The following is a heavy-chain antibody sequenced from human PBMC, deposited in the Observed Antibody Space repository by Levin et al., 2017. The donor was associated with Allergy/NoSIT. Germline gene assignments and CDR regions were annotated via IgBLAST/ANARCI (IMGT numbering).Heavy chain of an antibody. Sequence: SETLSLTCAVYGGSFSGYYWSWIRQPPGKGLEWIGEINHSGSTNYNPSLKSRVTISVDTSKNQFSLKLSSVTAADTAVYYCARNRPFVAYDILTGSYYYMDVWGKGTTVTVSS. CDR3: ARNRPFVAYDILTGSYYYMDV. CDR2: INHSGST. V-gene: IGHV4-34*01. CDR1: GGSFSGYY. J-gene: IGHJ6*03. D-gene: IGHD3-9*01.